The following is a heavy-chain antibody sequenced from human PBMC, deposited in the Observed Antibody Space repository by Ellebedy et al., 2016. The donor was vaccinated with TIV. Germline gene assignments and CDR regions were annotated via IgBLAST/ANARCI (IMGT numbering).Heavy chain of an antibody. J-gene: IGHJ5*01. CDR3: ARGRQSYDSSTYYLDS. CDR2: VNHSGST. D-gene: IGHD3-22*01. V-gene: IGHV4-34*01. CDR1: GGSFSGHY. Sequence: SETLSLXXAVYGGSFSGHYWSWIRQPPGKGLEWIGEVNHSGSTHYDPSLKSRVTISVDTSKNQFSLKLNSVTAADTAAYYCARGRQSYDSSTYYLDSWGRGTLVIVSS.